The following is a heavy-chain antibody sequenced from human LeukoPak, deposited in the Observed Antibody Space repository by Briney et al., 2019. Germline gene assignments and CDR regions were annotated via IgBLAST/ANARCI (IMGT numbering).Heavy chain of an antibody. Sequence: GGSLRLSCAASGFTFSSYAMHWVRQAPGKGLEWVALISYDGANKYYADSVKGRFTISRDNSKNTLYLQMNSLRAEDTAVYYCARARADFWSGYYYYMDVWGKGTTVTVSS. CDR1: GFTFSSYA. CDR3: ARARADFWSGYYYYMDV. V-gene: IGHV3-30*04. D-gene: IGHD3-3*01. CDR2: ISYDGANK. J-gene: IGHJ6*03.